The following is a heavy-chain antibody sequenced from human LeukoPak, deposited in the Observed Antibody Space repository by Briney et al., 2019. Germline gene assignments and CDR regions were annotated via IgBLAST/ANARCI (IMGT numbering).Heavy chain of an antibody. CDR3: ARRLIVPAAMPYYYYYMDV. Sequence: PSETLSLTCTVSGGSISSYYWSWIRQPPGKGLEWIGYIYYSGSTNYNPSLKGRVTISVDTSKNQFSLKLGSVTAADTAVYYCARRLIVPAAMPYYYYYMDVWGKGTTVTVSS. D-gene: IGHD2-2*01. V-gene: IGHV4-59*08. J-gene: IGHJ6*03. CDR2: IYYSGST. CDR1: GGSISSYY.